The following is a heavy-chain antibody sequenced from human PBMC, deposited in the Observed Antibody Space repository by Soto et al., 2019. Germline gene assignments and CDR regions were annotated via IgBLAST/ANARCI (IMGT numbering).Heavy chain of an antibody. D-gene: IGHD1-7*01. V-gene: IGHV4-4*02. J-gene: IGHJ4*02. CDR3: ARRDPGTSVDY. CDR2: IYRTGST. Sequence: SETLSLTCAVSGGSFTSNNWWTWVRQPPGQGLAWIGEIYRTGSTNYNPSLKSRVTISLDKSENQFSLKVTSLTAADTAVYYCARRDPGTSVDYWGQGTLVTVS. CDR1: GGSFTSNNW.